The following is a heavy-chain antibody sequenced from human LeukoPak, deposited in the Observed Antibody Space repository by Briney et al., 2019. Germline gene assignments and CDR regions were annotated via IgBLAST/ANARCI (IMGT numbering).Heavy chain of an antibody. CDR3: ARTYGSSGLGYFDL. J-gene: IGHJ2*01. V-gene: IGHV4-59*01. CDR2: IHYSGST. D-gene: IGHD6-13*01. Sequence: PPETLSLTCTVSGGSISSYYWSWIRQPPGKGLEWIGYIHYSGSTNYSPSLKSRLTISVDTSKNQFSLKLSSVTAADTAVYYCARTYGSSGLGYFDLWGRGTLVTVSS. CDR1: GGSISSYY.